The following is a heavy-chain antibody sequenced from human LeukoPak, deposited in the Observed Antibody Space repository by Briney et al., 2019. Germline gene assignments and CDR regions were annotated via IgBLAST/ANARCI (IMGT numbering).Heavy chain of an antibody. V-gene: IGHV1-2*02. CDR3: ARGLRGSPAFDY. D-gene: IGHD2-2*01. J-gene: IGHJ4*02. Sequence: ASVKVSCKASGYTFTSYDIQWVRQAPGQGLEWMGWINPNSGGTNYAQKFQGRVTMTRNTSINTAYMELSRLRSDDTAVYYCARGLRGSPAFDYWGQGTLVTVSS. CDR2: INPNSGGT. CDR1: GYTFTSYD.